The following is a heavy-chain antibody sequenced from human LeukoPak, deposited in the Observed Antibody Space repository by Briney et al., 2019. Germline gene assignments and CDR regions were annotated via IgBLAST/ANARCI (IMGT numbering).Heavy chain of an antibody. CDR3: AREEDDYDSY. Sequence: GGSLRLSCAASGFTFSSYAMNWVRQAPGKGLEWVSSISSSSSYIYYADSVKGRFTISRDNAKNSLYLQMNSLRAEDTAVYYCAREEDDYDSYWGQGTLVTVSS. D-gene: IGHD5-24*01. V-gene: IGHV3-21*01. CDR2: ISSSSSYI. J-gene: IGHJ4*02. CDR1: GFTFSSYA.